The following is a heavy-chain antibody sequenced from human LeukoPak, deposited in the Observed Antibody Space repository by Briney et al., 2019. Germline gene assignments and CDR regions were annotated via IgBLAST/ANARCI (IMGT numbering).Heavy chain of an antibody. J-gene: IGHJ4*02. V-gene: IGHV3-74*01. Sequence: AGGSLRLSCAASGFTFSSYWMHWVRHAPGKGLVWVSRINSDGSSTSYADSVKGRFTISRDNSKNTLYLQMNSLRAEDTAVYYCAKSGLNRFDYWGQGTLVTVSS. CDR2: INSDGSST. D-gene: IGHD2-15*01. CDR1: GFTFSSYW. CDR3: AKSGLNRFDY.